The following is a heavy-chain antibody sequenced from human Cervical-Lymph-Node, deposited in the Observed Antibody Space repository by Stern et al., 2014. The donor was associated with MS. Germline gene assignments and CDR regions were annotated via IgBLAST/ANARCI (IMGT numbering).Heavy chain of an antibody. V-gene: IGHV1-69*01. J-gene: IGHJ4*02. CDR1: GGTFSSYA. Sequence: VQLVESGAEVKKPGSSVKVSCKASGGTFSSYAISWVRQAPGQGLECMGGIIPIFGTANYAQKFQGRVTITADESTSTAYMELSSLRSEDTAVYYCARDIRVDDTTPVGFDYWGQGTLVTVSS. D-gene: IGHD1-1*01. CDR2: IIPIFGTA. CDR3: ARDIRVDDTTPVGFDY.